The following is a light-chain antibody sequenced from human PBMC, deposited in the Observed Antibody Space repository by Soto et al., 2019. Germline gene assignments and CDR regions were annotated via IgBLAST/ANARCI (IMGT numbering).Light chain of an antibody. CDR3: QQYYRSPST. CDR1: QSVFYRSKSKNC. J-gene: IGKJ5*01. Sequence: DIVMTQSPDSLAVSLGDRATINCKSSQSVFYRSKSKNCLAWYQQKPGQPPKLLIYWASTRESGVPDRFSGSGSKTHFALTISSLQAEDVAVYYCQQYYRSPSTFGQGTRLEIK. V-gene: IGKV4-1*01. CDR2: WAS.